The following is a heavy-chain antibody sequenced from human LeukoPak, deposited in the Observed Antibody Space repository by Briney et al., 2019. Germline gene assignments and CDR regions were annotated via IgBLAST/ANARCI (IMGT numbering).Heavy chain of an antibody. Sequence: PSETLSLTCAVYGGSFSGYYWSWIRQPPGKGLEWIGEINHSGSTNYNPSLKSRVTISVDTSKNQFSLKLSSVTAADTAVYYCAREPGIEAAGGFDYWGQGALVTVSS. J-gene: IGHJ4*02. D-gene: IGHD6-13*01. CDR3: AREPGIEAAGGFDY. CDR1: GGSFSGYY. V-gene: IGHV4-34*01. CDR2: INHSGST.